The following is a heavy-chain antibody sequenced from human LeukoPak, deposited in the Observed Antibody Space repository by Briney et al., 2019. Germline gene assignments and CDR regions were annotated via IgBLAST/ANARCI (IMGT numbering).Heavy chain of an antibody. CDR2: IYYSGST. D-gene: IGHD2-15*01. J-gene: IGHJ4*02. CDR1: GGSISSSSYY. V-gene: IGHV4-39*07. Sequence: KPSETLSLTCTVSGGSISSSSYYWGWIRQPPGKGLEWIGSIYYSGSTYYNPSLKSRVTISVDTSKNQFSLKLSSVTAADTAVYYCAREGVVVAYEGRSTDYWGQGTLVTVSS. CDR3: AREGVVVAYEGRSTDY.